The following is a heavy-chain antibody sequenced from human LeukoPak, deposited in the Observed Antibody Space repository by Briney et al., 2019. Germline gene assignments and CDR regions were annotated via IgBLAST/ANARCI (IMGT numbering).Heavy chain of an antibody. CDR3: AGHQDIVVVPAAAIRGPNDAFDI. J-gene: IGHJ3*02. Sequence: GGSLRLSCAASGFTFSDYYMSWIRQAPGKGLEWVSYISSSGSTIYYADSVKGRFTISRDNAKNSLYLQMNSLRAEDTAVYYCAGHQDIVVVPAAAIRGPNDAFDIWGQGTMVTVSS. D-gene: IGHD2-2*01. CDR1: GFTFSDYY. V-gene: IGHV3-11*04. CDR2: ISSSGSTI.